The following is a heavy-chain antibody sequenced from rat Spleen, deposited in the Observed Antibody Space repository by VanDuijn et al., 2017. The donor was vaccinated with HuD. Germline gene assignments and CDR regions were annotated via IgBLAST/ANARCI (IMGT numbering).Heavy chain of an antibody. CDR3: ARGGCFRF. CDR1: GFTFNNYW. CDR2: ITNASGRT. V-gene: IGHV5-31*01. J-gene: IGHJ2*01. D-gene: IGHD4-1*01. Sequence: EVQLVESGGDLVQPGRSLKLSCAASGFTFNNYWMTWIRQAPGKGLEWVASITNASGRTYYPDSVKGRFTISRDTAQNTLYLQMNSLRTEDTATYYGARGGCFRFWGQGVMGTVSS.